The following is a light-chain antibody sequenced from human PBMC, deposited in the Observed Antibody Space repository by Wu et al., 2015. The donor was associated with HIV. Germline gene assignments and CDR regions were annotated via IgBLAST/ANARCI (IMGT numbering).Light chain of an antibody. V-gene: IGKV3-20*01. J-gene: IGKJ2*03. CDR3: QHYGSSPYS. Sequence: VVMTQSPATLSVSPGQRATLSCRASQNIGSTSLAWYQQKPGQSPRLLIYDASSRASDIPDRFRGSGSGTDFTLTISSLQPEDFAVYYCQHYGSSPYSFGQGTNLEIK. CDR1: QNIGSTS. CDR2: DAS.